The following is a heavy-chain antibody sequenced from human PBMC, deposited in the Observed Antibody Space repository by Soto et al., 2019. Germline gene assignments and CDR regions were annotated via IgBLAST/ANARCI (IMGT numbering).Heavy chain of an antibody. V-gene: IGHV4-59*12. CDR2: IYYRGNT. Sequence: PSETLSLTCTVSGGSMSPYYWTWIRQPPGKGLEWIANIYYRGNTNYNPSFESRVTISIDTSKNQFSLKLNSMTPPDTAGYYCGRPIRDSPGGFDPGGKEPLVTVPS. CDR3: GRPIRDSPGGFDP. J-gene: IGHJ5*02. CDR1: GGSMSPYY. D-gene: IGHD3-10*01.